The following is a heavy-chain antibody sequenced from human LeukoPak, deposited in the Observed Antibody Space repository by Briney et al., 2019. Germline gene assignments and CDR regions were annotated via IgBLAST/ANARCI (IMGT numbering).Heavy chain of an antibody. CDR1: GVTFSQYG. J-gene: IGHJ4*02. CDR2: IWSDGTKQ. D-gene: IGHD4-11*01. V-gene: IGHV3-33*01. CDR3: TSDAQRGFDYSNSLQY. Sequence: GGSLRPSCAASGVTFSQYGMHWVRQAPGKGVERVAVIWSDGTKQDYADSVKGRFTISRDYSQKTVYLEMNSLRTEETARYYITSDAQRGFDYSNSLQYWGQGTLVTVSS.